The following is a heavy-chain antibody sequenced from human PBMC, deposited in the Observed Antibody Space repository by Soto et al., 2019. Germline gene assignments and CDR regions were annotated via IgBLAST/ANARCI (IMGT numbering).Heavy chain of an antibody. Sequence: QVQLVQSGAEVKKPGSSVKVSCKASGGTFSSYTISWVRQAPGQGLEWMGRIIPILGIANYAQKFQGRVTITADKSTSTAYMELSSLRSEDTAVYYCARALWYYDDSSGYYYFDYWGQGTLVTVSS. J-gene: IGHJ4*02. CDR3: ARALWYYDDSSGYYYFDY. CDR1: GGTFSSYT. CDR2: IIPILGIA. D-gene: IGHD3-22*01. V-gene: IGHV1-69*02.